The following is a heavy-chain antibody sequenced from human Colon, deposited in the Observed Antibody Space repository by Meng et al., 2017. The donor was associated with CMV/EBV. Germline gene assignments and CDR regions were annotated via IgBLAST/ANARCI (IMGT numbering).Heavy chain of an antibody. V-gene: IGHV4-39*07. CDR1: GDAISSSRYY. D-gene: IGHD3-22*01. CDR2: IYYSTTT. J-gene: IGHJ4*02. CDR3: VRVVGTSSGFRHYFDF. Sequence: SETLSLTCSVSGDAISSSRYYWDWVRQPPGKGLEWIGSIYYSTTTFYNPSLRGRITISGDTSKNQISLKLTSVTAADTAKYYCVRVVGTSSGFRHYFDFWGQGAQVTSPQ.